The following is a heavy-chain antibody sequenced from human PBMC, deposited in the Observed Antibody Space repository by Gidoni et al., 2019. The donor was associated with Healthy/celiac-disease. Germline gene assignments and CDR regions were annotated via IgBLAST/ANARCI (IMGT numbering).Heavy chain of an antibody. V-gene: IGHV3-21*01. D-gene: IGHD2-2*01. J-gene: IGHJ6*02. CDR1: GFTFSSYS. CDR3: ARDQDIVVVPAAQHRYGMDV. Sequence: EVQLVESGGGLVKPGGSLRLSCAASGFTFSSYSMIWVRQAPGKGLEWVSSISSSSSYIYYADSVKGRFTISRDNAKNSLYLQMNSLRAEDTAVYYCARDQDIVVVPAAQHRYGMDVWGQGTTVTVSS. CDR2: ISSSSSYI.